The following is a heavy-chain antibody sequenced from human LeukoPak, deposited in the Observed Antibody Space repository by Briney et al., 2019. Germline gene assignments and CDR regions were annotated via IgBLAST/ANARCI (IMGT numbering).Heavy chain of an antibody. J-gene: IGHJ6*04. CDR2: NSDGSST. CDR3: ARELVPAYYYGMDV. V-gene: IGHV3-74*01. Sequence: NSDGSSTSYADSVKGRFTISRDNAKNTLCLQMNSLRAEDTAVYYCARELVPAYYYGMDVWGKGTTVTVSS.